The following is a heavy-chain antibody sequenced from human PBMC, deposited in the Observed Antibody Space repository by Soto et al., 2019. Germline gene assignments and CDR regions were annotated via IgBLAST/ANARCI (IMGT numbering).Heavy chain of an antibody. CDR1: GGTFSSYT. Sequence: QVQLVQSGAEVKKPGSSVKVSCKASGGTFSSYTISWVRQAPGQGHEWMGRIIPILGIANYAQKFQGRVTITADKSTSTAYMELSSLRSEDTAVYYCARSGLGYYDFWSGYDYWGQGTLVTVSS. V-gene: IGHV1-69*02. CDR2: IIPILGIA. D-gene: IGHD3-3*01. CDR3: ARSGLGYYDFWSGYDY. J-gene: IGHJ4*02.